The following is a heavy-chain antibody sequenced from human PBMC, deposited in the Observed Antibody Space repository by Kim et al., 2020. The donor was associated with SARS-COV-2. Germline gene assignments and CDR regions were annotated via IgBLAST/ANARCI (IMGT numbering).Heavy chain of an antibody. CDR1: GGSFSGYY. V-gene: IGHV4-34*01. J-gene: IGHJ4*02. Sequence: SETLSLTCAVYGGSFSGYYWSWIRQPPGKGMEWIGEINHSGSTNYNPSLKSRVTISVDTSKNQFSLKLSSVTAADTAVYYCASIAVAGTKAGGDWGQGT. D-gene: IGHD6-19*01. CDR2: INHSGST. CDR3: ASIAVAGTKAGGD.